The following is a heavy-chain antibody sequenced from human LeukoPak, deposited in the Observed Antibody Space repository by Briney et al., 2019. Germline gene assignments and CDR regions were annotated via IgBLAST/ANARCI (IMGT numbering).Heavy chain of an antibody. CDR3: AKGDYYDLDY. CDR2: ITSGVGIT. V-gene: IGHV3-23*01. J-gene: IGHJ4*02. Sequence: PGGSLRLSCAASGFTFSSYGMHWVRQAPGKGLEWVSIITSGVGITYYADSVKGRFTISRDNSKNTLYLQMNSLRAEDTAVYYCAKGDYYDLDYWGQGTLVTVSS. D-gene: IGHD3-22*01. CDR1: GFTFSSYG.